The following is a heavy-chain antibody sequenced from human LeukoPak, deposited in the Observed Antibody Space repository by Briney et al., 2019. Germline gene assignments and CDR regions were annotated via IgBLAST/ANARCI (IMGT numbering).Heavy chain of an antibody. Sequence: PGRSLRLSCAASGFTFDDYAMHWVRQAPGKGLEWVSGISWNSGSIGYADPVKGRFTISRDNAKNSLYLQMNSLRAEDTAVYYCARDVTSYWGQGTLVTVSS. CDR3: ARDVTSY. CDR2: ISWNSGSI. V-gene: IGHV3-9*01. J-gene: IGHJ4*02. CDR1: GFTFDDYA. D-gene: IGHD1-14*01.